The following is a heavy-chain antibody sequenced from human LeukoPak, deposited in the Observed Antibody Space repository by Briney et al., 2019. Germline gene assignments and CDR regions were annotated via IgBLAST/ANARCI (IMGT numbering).Heavy chain of an antibody. D-gene: IGHD6-6*01. CDR1: GFTFSSNS. CDR2: ISSSSSYK. Sequence: PGGSLRLSCAASGFTFSSNSMNWVRQAPGKGLEWVSSISSSSSYKYYADSVKGRFTISRDNAKNSLYLQMNSLRAEDTAVYYCARGSRGSSTFSYYYYMDVWGKGTTVTVSS. J-gene: IGHJ6*03. CDR3: ARGSRGSSTFSYYYYMDV. V-gene: IGHV3-21*01.